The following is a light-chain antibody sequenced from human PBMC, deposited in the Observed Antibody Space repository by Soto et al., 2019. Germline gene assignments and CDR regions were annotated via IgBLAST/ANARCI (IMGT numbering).Light chain of an antibody. V-gene: IGKV3-20*01. CDR3: PRYGRSQWT. CDR1: QSTTY. CDR2: GSS. J-gene: IGKJ1*01. Sequence: EVVLTQSPGTLSLSPGENASLSCRASQSTTYLAWYQQNPGQAPRLLIYGSSTRAPGTPDRFTASGSGTDFTLTISRLEPEDCAVYFSPRYGRSQWTFGQGTKV.